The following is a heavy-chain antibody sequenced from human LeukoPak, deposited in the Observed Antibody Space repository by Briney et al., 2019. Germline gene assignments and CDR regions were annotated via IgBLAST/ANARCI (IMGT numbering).Heavy chain of an antibody. CDR2: VHLSGAS. Sequence: PSETLSLTCAVSGGSILTTNWWSWVRQPPGKVLEWFGEVHLSGASNYNPSLKSRVNMSIDKSKNQLSLELTSVTAADTAIYYCTRESGAFSPFGFWGQGTLVTVSS. J-gene: IGHJ4*02. CDR3: TRESGAFSPFGF. V-gene: IGHV4-4*02. CDR1: GGSILTTNW. D-gene: IGHD1-26*01.